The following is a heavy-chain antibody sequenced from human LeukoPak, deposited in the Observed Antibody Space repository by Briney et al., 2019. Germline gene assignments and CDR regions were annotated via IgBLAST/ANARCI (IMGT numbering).Heavy chain of an antibody. V-gene: IGHV3-30*18. CDR3: AKGPVDYSINYYFDY. J-gene: IGHJ4*02. CDR1: GFTFSSYG. D-gene: IGHD4-11*01. CDR2: ISYDGSNK. Sequence: GGSLRLSCAASGFTFSSYGMHWVRQAPGKGLEWVAVISYDGSNKYYADSVKGRFTISRDNSKNTLYLQMNSLRAEDTAVYYCAKGPVDYSINYYFDYWGQGTLVTVSS.